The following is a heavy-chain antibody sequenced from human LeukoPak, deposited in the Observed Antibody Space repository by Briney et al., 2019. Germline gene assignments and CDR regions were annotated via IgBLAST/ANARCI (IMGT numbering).Heavy chain of an antibody. CDR2: ISWNSGSI. J-gene: IGHJ3*02. V-gene: IGHV3-9*01. Sequence: PGGSLRLSCGASGFTFDDYAMHWVRQAPGKGLEWVSGISWNSGSIGYADSVKGRFTISRDNAKNSLYLQMNSLRAEDTALHYCAKDMGGNQNDAFDIWGQGTMVTVSS. D-gene: IGHD4-23*01. CDR3: AKDMGGNQNDAFDI. CDR1: GFTFDDYA.